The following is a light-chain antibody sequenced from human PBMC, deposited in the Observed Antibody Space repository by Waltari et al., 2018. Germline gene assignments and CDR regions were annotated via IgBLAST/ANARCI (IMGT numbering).Light chain of an antibody. CDR3: QVWHSISDHPGV. CDR2: HNR. V-gene: IGLV3-21*02. CDR1: NIESNS. J-gene: IGLJ1*01. Sequence: SYVLTQPPSVSVAPGQTTRITCGGDNIESNSVHWYQQKPGQAPVLLVYHNRDRPSRIPERFSGSNSGNTATLTITRVEAGDEAEYYCQVWHSISDHPGVFGTGTKVTVL.